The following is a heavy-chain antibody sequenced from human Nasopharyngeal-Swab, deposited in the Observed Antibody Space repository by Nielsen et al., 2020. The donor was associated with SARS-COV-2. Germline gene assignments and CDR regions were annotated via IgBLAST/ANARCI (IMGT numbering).Heavy chain of an antibody. V-gene: IGHV3-30-3*01. CDR2: ISYDGSNK. D-gene: IGHD2-21*02. CDR3: AREKSIDEVRVTAMPYYFDY. J-gene: IGHJ4*02. CDR1: GFTFSSYA. Sequence: GESLKISCAASGFTFSSYAMHWVRQAPGKGLEWVAVISYDGSNKYYADSVKGRFTISRDNSKDTLYLQMNGLRAEDTAVYYCAREKSIDEVRVTAMPYYFDYWGQGTLVTVSS.